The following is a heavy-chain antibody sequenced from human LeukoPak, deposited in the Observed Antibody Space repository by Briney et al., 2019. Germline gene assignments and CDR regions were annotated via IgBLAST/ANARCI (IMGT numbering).Heavy chain of an antibody. CDR3: AREGAIFGEPYYYYYMDV. D-gene: IGHD3-3*01. J-gene: IGHJ6*03. CDR2: IYYSGST. Sequence: ASQTLSLTCTVSGGSISSGGYYWSWLRQHPGKGLEWIGYIYYSGSTYYNPSLKSRVTISVDTSKNQFSLKLSSVTAADTAVYYCAREGAIFGEPYYYYYMDVWGKGTTVTVSS. V-gene: IGHV4-31*03. CDR1: GGSISSGGYY.